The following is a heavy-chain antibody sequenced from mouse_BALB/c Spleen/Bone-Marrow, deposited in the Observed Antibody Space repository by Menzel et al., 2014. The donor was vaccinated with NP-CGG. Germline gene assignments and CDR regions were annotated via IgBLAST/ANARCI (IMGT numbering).Heavy chain of an antibody. D-gene: IGHD2-10*02. CDR1: GFSLTNYG. J-gene: IGHJ4*01. CDR3: ARGYVKPPRYAMDY. V-gene: IGHV2-6-1*01. Sequence: QVQLQQPGPGLVAPSQSLSITCTISGFSLTNYGVHWVRQPPGKGLEWLVVTWSDGSTTYNSPLKSRLSISRGNSKSQVFLNMNSLQTDDTAMYYCARGYVKPPRYAMDYWGQGTSVTVPS. CDR2: TWSDGST.